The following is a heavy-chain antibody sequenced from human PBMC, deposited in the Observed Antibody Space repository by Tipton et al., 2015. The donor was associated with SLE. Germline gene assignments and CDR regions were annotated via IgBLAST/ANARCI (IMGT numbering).Heavy chain of an antibody. V-gene: IGHV4-59*08. CDR2: IYYSGST. D-gene: IGHD4-17*01. CDR3: ARHRDSTVTSDFDY. J-gene: IGHJ4*02. CDR1: GGSISSYY. Sequence: TLSLTCTVSGGSISSYYWSWIRQPAGKGLEWIGRIYYSGSTNYNPSLKSRVTISVDTSKNQFSLKVSSVTAADTAFYYCARHRDSTVTSDFDYWGQGTLVTVSS.